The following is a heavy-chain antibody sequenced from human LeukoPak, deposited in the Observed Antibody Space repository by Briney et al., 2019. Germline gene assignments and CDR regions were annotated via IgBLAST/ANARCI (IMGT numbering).Heavy chain of an antibody. CDR2: IKSKTDGGTT. Sequence: GGSLRLSCAASGFTFSNAWMSWVRQAPGKGLEWVGRIKSKTDGGTTDYTAPVKGRFTMSGDDSKNTLYLQMNSLKTEDTAVYYCTTGPFDYYGSASYLANGMDVWGQGTTVTVSS. CDR1: GFTFSNAW. D-gene: IGHD3-10*01. CDR3: TTGPFDYYGSASYLANGMDV. V-gene: IGHV3-15*01. J-gene: IGHJ6*02.